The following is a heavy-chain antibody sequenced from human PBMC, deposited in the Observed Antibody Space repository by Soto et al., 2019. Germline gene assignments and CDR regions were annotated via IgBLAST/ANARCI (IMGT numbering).Heavy chain of an antibody. CDR3: ARDVGAAAGTGYFQH. CDR2: IWYDGSNK. J-gene: IGHJ1*01. D-gene: IGHD6-13*01. V-gene: IGHV3-33*01. Sequence: QVQLVESGGGVVQPGRSLRLSCAASGFTFSSYGMHWVRQAPGKGLEWVAVIWYDGSNKYYADSVKGRFTISRDNSKNTLYLQMNSLRAEDTAVYYCARDVGAAAGTGYFQHWGQGTLVTVSS. CDR1: GFTFSSYG.